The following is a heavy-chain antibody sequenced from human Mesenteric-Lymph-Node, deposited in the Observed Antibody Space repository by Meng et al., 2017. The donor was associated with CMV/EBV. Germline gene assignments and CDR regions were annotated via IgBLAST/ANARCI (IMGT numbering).Heavy chain of an antibody. Sequence: GGSLRLSCAASGLIFSNYGMHWVRQAPGKGLEWVAIIWHDGGKKYYADSVKGRFTISRDNAKNTLYLQMNSLRAEDTAVYYCARVEYYYDSSGYYSSEAFDYWGQGTLVTVSS. J-gene: IGHJ4*02. D-gene: IGHD3-22*01. V-gene: IGHV3-33*01. CDR2: IWHDGGKK. CDR3: ARVEYYYDSSGYYSSEAFDY. CDR1: GLIFSNYG.